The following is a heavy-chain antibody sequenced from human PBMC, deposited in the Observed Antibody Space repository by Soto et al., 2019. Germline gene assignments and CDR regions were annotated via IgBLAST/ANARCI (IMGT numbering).Heavy chain of an antibody. V-gene: IGHV3-23*01. Sequence: EVQLLESGGGLVQPGGSLRLSCAASGFTFSSYAMSWVRQAPGKGLEWVAAISGSRGSTYYADSVKGRFTISRDNSKNKLYLQMNSLRAEDTAVYYCAKLAGFGEFPGYYYYYMDVWGKGTTVTVSS. CDR3: AKLAGFGEFPGYYYYYMDV. J-gene: IGHJ6*03. CDR2: ISGSRGST. D-gene: IGHD3-10*01. CDR1: GFTFSSYA.